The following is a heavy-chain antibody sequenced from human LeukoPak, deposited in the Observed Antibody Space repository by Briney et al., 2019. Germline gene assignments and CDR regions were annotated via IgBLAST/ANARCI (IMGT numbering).Heavy chain of an antibody. Sequence: GASVKVSCKASGYTFTGYYMHWVRQAPGQGLEWMGWINPSGGTNYAQKFQGRVTMTSDTSISTAYMELSRLRSDDTTLYYCTRGSYYDSSGYSGVRLFDYWGQGTPVTVPS. CDR1: GYTFTGYY. V-gene: IGHV1-2*02. CDR3: TRGSYYDSSGYSGVRLFDY. J-gene: IGHJ4*02. D-gene: IGHD3-22*01. CDR2: INPSGGT.